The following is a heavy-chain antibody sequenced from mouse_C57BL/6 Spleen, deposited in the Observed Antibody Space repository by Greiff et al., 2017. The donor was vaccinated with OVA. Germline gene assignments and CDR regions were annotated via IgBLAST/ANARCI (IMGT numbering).Heavy chain of an antibody. V-gene: IGHV1-50*01. CDR2: IDPSDSYT. CDR3: ARSRDYYGSSPH. Sequence: VQLQQPGAELVKPGASVKLSCKASGYTFTSYWMQWVKQRPGQGLEWIGEIDPSDSYTNYNQKFKGKATLTVDTSSSTAYMRLSSLTSEDSAVYYCARSRDYYGSSPHWGQGTLVTVSA. D-gene: IGHD1-1*01. J-gene: IGHJ3*01. CDR1: GYTFTSYW.